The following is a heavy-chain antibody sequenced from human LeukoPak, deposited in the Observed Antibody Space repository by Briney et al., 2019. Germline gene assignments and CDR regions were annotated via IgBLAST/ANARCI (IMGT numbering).Heavy chain of an antibody. CDR2: IYYSGST. CDR1: GGSISSGGYY. J-gene: IGHJ3*02. V-gene: IGHV4-31*03. D-gene: IGHD3-10*01. CDR3: ARFAGTLWFGEFQGAFDI. Sequence: PSETLSLTCTVSGGSISSGGYYWSWIRQHPGKGLEWIGYIYYSGSTYYNPSLKSRVTISVDTSKNQFSPKLSSVTAADTAVYYCARFAGTLWFGEFQGAFDIWGQGTMVTVSS.